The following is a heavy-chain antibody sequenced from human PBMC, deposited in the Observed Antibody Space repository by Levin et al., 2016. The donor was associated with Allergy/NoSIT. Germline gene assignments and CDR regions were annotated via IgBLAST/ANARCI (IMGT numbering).Heavy chain of an antibody. V-gene: IGHV5-10-1*01. CDR3: ARHLYGGNSASDY. Sequence: KVSCKASGYSFTNYWINWVRQMPGKGLEWMGRIDPSDFYSNTNPSVRGHVTISADKSINTVYLQWSSLKASDSAMYYCARHLYGGNSASDYWGQGTLVTVSS. CDR2: IDPSDFYS. D-gene: IGHD4-23*01. CDR1: GYSFTNYW. J-gene: IGHJ4*02.